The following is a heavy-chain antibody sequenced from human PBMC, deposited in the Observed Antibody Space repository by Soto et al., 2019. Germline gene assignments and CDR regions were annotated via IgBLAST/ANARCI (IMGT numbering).Heavy chain of an antibody. Sequence: VQLVESGGGVVQPGRSLRLSCAASGFAFSSHGMHWVRQAPGKGLEWVAVIVREGSEKHYADSVKGRFTISRDNSKNTLYLEVNSLKAEDTAVYYCARDDDYDYNGLDSWGQGTLVTVSS. CDR3: ARDDDYDYNGLDS. D-gene: IGHD4-17*01. V-gene: IGHV3-33*01. CDR2: IVREGSEK. CDR1: GFAFSSHG. J-gene: IGHJ5*01.